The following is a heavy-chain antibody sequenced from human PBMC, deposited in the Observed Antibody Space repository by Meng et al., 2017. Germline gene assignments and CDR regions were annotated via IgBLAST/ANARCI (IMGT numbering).Heavy chain of an antibody. CDR1: GFALSNARKG. D-gene: IGHD2-2*02. V-gene: IGHV2-26*01. CDR2: ICSNDEK. Sequence: SGPTLVKPTETITLTGTVSGFALSNARKGVSWIRQPPGKALEWLAHICSNDEKSYSTSLKSRLTISKDTAKSQVVLTMTNMDPVDTATYYCARIQRDIVVVPAARPDAFDIWGQGTMVTVSS. CDR3: ARIQRDIVVVPAARPDAFDI. J-gene: IGHJ3*02.